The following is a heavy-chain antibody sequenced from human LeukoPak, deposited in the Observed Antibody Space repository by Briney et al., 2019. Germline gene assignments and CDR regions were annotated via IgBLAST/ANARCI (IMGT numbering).Heavy chain of an antibody. V-gene: IGHV3-74*01. CDR3: ARDEEQQLLDY. CDR1: GFTFSSYW. D-gene: IGHD6-13*01. Sequence: PGGSLRLSCAASGFTFSSYWMHWVRQDPGKGLVWVSRINSDGSSTSYADSVKGRFTISRDNAKNTLYLQMNSLRAEDTAVYYCARDEEQQLLDYWGQGTLVTVSS. CDR2: INSDGSST. J-gene: IGHJ4*02.